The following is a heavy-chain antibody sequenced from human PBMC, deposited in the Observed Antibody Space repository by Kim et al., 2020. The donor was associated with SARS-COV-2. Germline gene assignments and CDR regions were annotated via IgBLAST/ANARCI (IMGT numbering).Heavy chain of an antibody. CDR3: AKARRWDGRSWFDS. V-gene: IGHV3-23*05. D-gene: IGHD1-26*01. Sequence: ADAVKGRFTISRDNSENSVYLQMNGLRAEDTAVYFCAKARRWDGRSWFDSWGQGALVTVSS. J-gene: IGHJ5*01.